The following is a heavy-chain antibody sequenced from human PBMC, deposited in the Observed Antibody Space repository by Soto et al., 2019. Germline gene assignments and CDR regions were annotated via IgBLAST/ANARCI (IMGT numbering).Heavy chain of an antibody. J-gene: IGHJ3*02. CDR2: INPNSGGT. D-gene: IGHD1-1*01. V-gene: IGHV1-2*02. CDR3: ARDQVLVGSGGTRNAAFDI. CDR1: GYTFTGYD. Sequence: GASVKVSCKASGYTFTGYDMHWVRQAPGQGLEWMGWINPNSGGTNYAQKFQGRFTISRDNSKNTLYLQMNSLRAEDTAVYYCARDQVLVGSGGTRNAAFDIWGQGTMVTVSS.